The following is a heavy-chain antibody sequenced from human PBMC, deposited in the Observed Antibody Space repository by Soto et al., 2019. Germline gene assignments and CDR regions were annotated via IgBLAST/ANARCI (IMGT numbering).Heavy chain of an antibody. V-gene: IGHV3-64*01. CDR1: GFTFSSYA. Sequence: EVQLVESGGGLVQPGGSLRLSCAASGFTFSSYAMHWVRQASGKGLEYVSDISSNGGSTYYANSVKGRFTISRDNSKNTLYLEMGSLRAEDMAVYYCARRGYSGYEIDYWGQGTLVTVSS. J-gene: IGHJ4*02. CDR2: ISSNGGST. D-gene: IGHD5-12*01. CDR3: ARRGYSGYEIDY.